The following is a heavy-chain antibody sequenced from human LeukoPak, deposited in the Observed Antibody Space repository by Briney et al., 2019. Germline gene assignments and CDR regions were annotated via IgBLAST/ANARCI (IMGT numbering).Heavy chain of an antibody. CDR2: IYYSGST. D-gene: IGHD1-7*01. CDR1: GGSISSGDYY. J-gene: IGHJ2*01. Sequence: PSQTLSLTCTVSGGSISSGDYYWSWIRQPPGKGLEWIGYIYYSGSTYYNPSLKSRVTISVDTSKNQFSLKLSSVTAADTAVYYCARDGRAQLELGLGWYFDLWGRGTLVTVSS. CDR3: ARDGRAQLELGLGWYFDL. V-gene: IGHV4-30-4*08.